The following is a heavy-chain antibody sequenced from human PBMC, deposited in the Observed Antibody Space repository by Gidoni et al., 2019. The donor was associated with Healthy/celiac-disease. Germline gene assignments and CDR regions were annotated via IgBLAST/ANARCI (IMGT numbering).Heavy chain of an antibody. D-gene: IGHD2-21*01. CDR3: ARVPVEMAMYWYFDL. CDR1: GFTFSSYG. V-gene: IGHV3-33*08. Sequence: QVQLVESGGGVVQPGRSLRLSCAASGFTFSSYGMHWGRQAPGKGLEWVAVIWYDGSNKYYADSVKGRFTISRDNSKNTLYLQMNSLRAEDTAVYYCARVPVEMAMYWYFDLWGRGTLVTVSS. J-gene: IGHJ2*01. CDR2: IWYDGSNK.